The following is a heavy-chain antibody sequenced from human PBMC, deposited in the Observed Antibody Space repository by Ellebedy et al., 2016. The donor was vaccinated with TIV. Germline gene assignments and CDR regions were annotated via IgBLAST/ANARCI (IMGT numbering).Heavy chain of an antibody. Sequence: ASVKVSXXASGYTFTGYYMHWVRQAPGQGLEWMGWINPNSGGTNYAQKFQGRVTMTRDTSISTAYMELSRLRSDDTAVYYCARRAGKSDAFDIWGQGTMVTVSS. D-gene: IGHD6-19*01. J-gene: IGHJ3*02. CDR2: INPNSGGT. V-gene: IGHV1-2*02. CDR3: ARRAGKSDAFDI. CDR1: GYTFTGYY.